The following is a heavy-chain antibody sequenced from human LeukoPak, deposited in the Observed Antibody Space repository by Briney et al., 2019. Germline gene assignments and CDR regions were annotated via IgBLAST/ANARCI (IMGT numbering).Heavy chain of an antibody. CDR2: ISYSGSTK. CDR3: AKDTGQWPVRAFDY. D-gene: IGHD6-19*01. CDR1: GFTFSSYA. Sequence: GGSLRPSCAASGFTFSSYAMTWVRQAPGKGLEWVSGISYSGSTKYYADSVKGRFTISRDTSKNTLYLQMGSLRAGDTAVYYCAKDTGQWPVRAFDYWGQGTLVTVSS. J-gene: IGHJ4*02. V-gene: IGHV3-23*01.